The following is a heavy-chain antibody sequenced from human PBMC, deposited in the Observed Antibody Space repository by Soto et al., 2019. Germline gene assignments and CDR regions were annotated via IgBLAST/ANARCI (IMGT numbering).Heavy chain of an antibody. CDR1: GYTFTSYG. J-gene: IGHJ6*02. D-gene: IGHD3-22*01. Sequence: ASVKVSCKASGYTFTSYGINWVRQAPEQGLEWLGWISAYDGYTNYAQILQGRVSMTTDTSTKTAYMELRSLRSDDTAMYYCARGGFYDSSGARNYYYYGMNVWGQGTTVTVSS. CDR3: ARGGFYDSSGARNYYYYGMNV. CDR2: ISAYDGYT. V-gene: IGHV1-18*01.